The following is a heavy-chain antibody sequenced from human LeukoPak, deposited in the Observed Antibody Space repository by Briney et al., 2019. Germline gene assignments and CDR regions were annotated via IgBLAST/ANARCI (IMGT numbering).Heavy chain of an antibody. CDR1: GFTFFNFA. CDR3: AKDRMSYSSTLGS. CDR2: ISDNGGTT. V-gene: IGHV3-23*01. D-gene: IGHD6-13*01. J-gene: IGHJ5*02. Sequence: GGSLRLSCAASGFTFFNFAMSWVRQAPGRRPEWLSTISDNGGTTYYANSVKGRFTISRDNPKNNLYLQMNSLTVEDAAIYYCAKDRMSYSSTLGSWGQGTLVTVSS.